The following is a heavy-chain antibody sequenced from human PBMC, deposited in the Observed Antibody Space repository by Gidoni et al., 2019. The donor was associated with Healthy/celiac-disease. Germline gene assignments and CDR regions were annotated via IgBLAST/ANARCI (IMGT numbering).Heavy chain of an antibody. CDR1: GFTFEDYA. CDR2: ISWNSGSI. D-gene: IGHD1-26*01. Sequence: EVQLVESGGGLVQPGRSLRLSCAASGFTFEDYAMHWVRQAPGKGLEWVSGISWNSGSIGYADSVKGRFTISRDNAKNSLYLQMNSLRAEDTALYYCAKDDVMGATTPRAFDIWGQGTMATVSS. J-gene: IGHJ3*02. V-gene: IGHV3-9*01. CDR3: AKDDVMGATTPRAFDI.